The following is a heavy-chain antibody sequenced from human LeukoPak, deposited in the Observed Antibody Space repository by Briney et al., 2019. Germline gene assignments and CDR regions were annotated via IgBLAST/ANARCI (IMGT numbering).Heavy chain of an antibody. V-gene: IGHV3-9*01. CDR1: GLTFDDYA. D-gene: IGHD3-10*01. CDR2: ISWNSGSI. CDR3: AKESGSGSYYDNWFDP. Sequence: PGGSLRLSCAASGLTFDDYAMHWVRQAPGKGLEWVSGISWNSGSIGYADSVKGRFTISRDNAKNSLYLQMNSLRAEDTALYYCAKESGSGSYYDNWFDPWGQGTLVTVSS. J-gene: IGHJ5*02.